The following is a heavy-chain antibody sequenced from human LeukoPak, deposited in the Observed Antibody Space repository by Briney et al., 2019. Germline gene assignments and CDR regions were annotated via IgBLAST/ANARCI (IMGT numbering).Heavy chain of an antibody. CDR1: GYTFTSYG. Sequence: GSVKVSCKASGYTFTSYGISWVRQAPGQGFEWMGWISAYNGNTNYAQKLQGRVTMTTDTSTSTAYMELRSLRSDDTAVYYCARDYKGRVVAATPGFDYWGQGTLVTVSS. CDR3: ARDYKGRVVAATPGFDY. V-gene: IGHV1-18*01. D-gene: IGHD2-15*01. CDR2: ISAYNGNT. J-gene: IGHJ4*02.